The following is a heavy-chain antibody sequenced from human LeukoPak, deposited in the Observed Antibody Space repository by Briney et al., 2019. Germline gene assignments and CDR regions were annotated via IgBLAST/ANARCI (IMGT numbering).Heavy chain of an antibody. CDR3: ARWGPTVTTMDY. CDR2: INSDGSST. D-gene: IGHD4-17*01. Sequence: GGSLRLSCAASGFTFSGYWMHWVRQAPGKGLVWVSRINSDGSSTSYADSVKGRFTISRDNAKNTLYLQMNSLRAEDTAVYYCARWGPTVTTMDYWGQGTLVTVSS. CDR1: GFTFSGYW. J-gene: IGHJ4*02. V-gene: IGHV3-74*01.